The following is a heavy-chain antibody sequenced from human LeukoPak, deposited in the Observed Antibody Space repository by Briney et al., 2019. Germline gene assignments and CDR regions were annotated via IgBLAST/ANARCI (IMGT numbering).Heavy chain of an antibody. J-gene: IGHJ6*02. CDR2: ISSSSSYI. V-gene: IGHV3-21*01. CDR3: ARDPWGGSRPPPGLAPHYYYYYGMDV. CDR1: GFTFSSYS. D-gene: IGHD7-27*01. Sequence: GGSLRLSCAASGFTFSSYSMNWVRQAPGKGLEWVSSISSSSSYIYYADSVKGRFTISRDNAKNSLYLQMNSLRAEDTAVYYCARDPWGGSRPPPGLAPHYYYYYGMDVWGQGTTVTVSS.